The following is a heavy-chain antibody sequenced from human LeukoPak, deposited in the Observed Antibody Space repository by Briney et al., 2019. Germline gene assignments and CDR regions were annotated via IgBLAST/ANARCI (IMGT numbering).Heavy chain of an antibody. J-gene: IGHJ4*02. CDR3: AKGGGMVRGSRLDY. D-gene: IGHD3-10*01. CDR2: IRWDGNST. CDR1: GFTFDDYT. V-gene: IGHV3-43*01. Sequence: GGSLRLSCAASGFTFDDYTMHWVRQAPGRGLEWVSLIRWDGNSTYYADSVKGRFTISRDNSKNSLYLQMNSLRTEDTALYYCAKGGGMVRGSRLDYWGQGTLVTVSS.